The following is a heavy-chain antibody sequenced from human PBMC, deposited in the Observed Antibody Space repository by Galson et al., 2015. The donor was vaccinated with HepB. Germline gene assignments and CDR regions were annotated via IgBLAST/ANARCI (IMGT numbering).Heavy chain of an antibody. CDR1: GFTFSTYT. CDR2: ISSSGGDI. CDR3: ASNSPDRSYYYHMGV. V-gene: IGHV3-21*01. J-gene: IGHJ6*03. Sequence: SLRLSCAASGFTFSTYTMNWVRQAPGKGLEWVSSISSSGGDIYYADSMKGRFTISRDNAKNSLYLQMNSLRAEDTAVYYCASNSPDRSYYYHMGVWGKGTPVTVSS. D-gene: IGHD2/OR15-2a*01.